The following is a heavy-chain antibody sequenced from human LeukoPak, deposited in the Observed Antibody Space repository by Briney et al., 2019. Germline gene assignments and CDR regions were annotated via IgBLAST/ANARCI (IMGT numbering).Heavy chain of an antibody. Sequence: KPGESLKISCKGSGYSFTSYWIGWVRQMPGKGLEWMGIIYPGDSDTRYSPSFQGQVTISADKSISTAYLQWSSLKASDTAMYYCARLRYCSGGSCLGTWLDPWGQGTLVTVSS. J-gene: IGHJ5*02. D-gene: IGHD2-15*01. V-gene: IGHV5-51*01. CDR1: GYSFTSYW. CDR2: IYPGDSDT. CDR3: ARLRYCSGGSCLGTWLDP.